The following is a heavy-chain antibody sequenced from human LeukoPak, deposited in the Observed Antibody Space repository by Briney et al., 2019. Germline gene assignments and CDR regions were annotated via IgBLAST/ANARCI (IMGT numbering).Heavy chain of an antibody. CDR1: GGSISSGDYY. CDR2: IYYSGST. CDR3: ARMGNPATVTPDY. Sequence: PSETLSLTCTVSGGSISSGDYYWSWIRQPPGKGLEWIGYIYYSGSTYYNPSLKSRVTISVDTSKNQFSLKMNSVTAADTAVYYCARMGNPATVTPDYWGQGTLVTVSS. J-gene: IGHJ4*02. V-gene: IGHV4-30-4*01. D-gene: IGHD4-17*01.